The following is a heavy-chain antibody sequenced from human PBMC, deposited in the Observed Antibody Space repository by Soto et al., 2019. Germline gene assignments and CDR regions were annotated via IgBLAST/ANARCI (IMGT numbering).Heavy chain of an antibody. CDR1: GFIFSNYA. D-gene: IGHD2-2*01. CDR3: AKCTSTSCHLGSDY. Sequence: QVQLVESGGGVVQPGRSLRLSCAASGFIFSNYAMNWVRQAPGKGLEWVALISDDGNNNYYPDSVKGRFTISRDNSKSALYLQMNSVRPEDTAVYYCAKCTSTSCHLGSDYWGQGTLVTVSS. CDR2: ISDDGNNN. V-gene: IGHV3-30-3*01. J-gene: IGHJ4*02.